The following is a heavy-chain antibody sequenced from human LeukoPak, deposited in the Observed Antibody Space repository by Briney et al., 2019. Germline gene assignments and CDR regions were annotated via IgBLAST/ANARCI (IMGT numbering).Heavy chain of an antibody. CDR3: ARDTVGATDY. CDR2: IKPDGSEK. V-gene: IGHV3-7*01. Sequence: GGSLRLSCPASGFTFSSSWMSWVRQAPGKGLEWVTNIKPDGSEKYYVDSVKGRFTISRDNAKKSLYLQMNSLRAEDTALYYCARDTVGATDYWGQGTLVTVSS. D-gene: IGHD1-26*01. CDR1: GFTFSSSW. J-gene: IGHJ4*02.